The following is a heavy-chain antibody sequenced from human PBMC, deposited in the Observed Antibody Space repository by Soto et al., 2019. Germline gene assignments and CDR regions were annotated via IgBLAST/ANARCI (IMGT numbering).Heavy chain of an antibody. CDR1: GGSISSGGYS. J-gene: IGHJ4*02. Sequence: SETLSLTCAVSGGSISSGGYSWSWIRQPPGKGLEWIGYIYHSGSTYYNPSLKSRVTISVDRSKNQFSLKLSSVTAADTAVYYCARYDSGYDDSGYFDYWGQGTLVTVS. CDR3: ARYDSGYDDSGYFDY. V-gene: IGHV4-30-2*01. D-gene: IGHD5-12*01. CDR2: IYHSGST.